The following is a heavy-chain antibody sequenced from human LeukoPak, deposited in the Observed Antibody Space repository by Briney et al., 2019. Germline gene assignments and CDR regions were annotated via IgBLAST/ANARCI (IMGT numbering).Heavy chain of an antibody. D-gene: IGHD2-2*02. CDR1: GYTFTSYG. CDR3: AMTDPNCSSTSCYNPVRLTYYYGMDV. CDR2: ISAYNGNT. Sequence: ASVKVSCKASGYTFTSYGISWVRQAPGQGLEWMGWISAYNGNTNYAQKLQGRVTMTTDTSTSTAYMELRSLRSDDTAVYYCAMTDPNCSSTSCYNPVRLTYYYGMDVWGQGTTVTVSS. J-gene: IGHJ6*02. V-gene: IGHV1-18*01.